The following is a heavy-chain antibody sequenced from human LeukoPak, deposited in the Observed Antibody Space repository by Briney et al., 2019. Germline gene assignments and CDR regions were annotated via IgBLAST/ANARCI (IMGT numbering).Heavy chain of an antibody. D-gene: IGHD3-10*01. V-gene: IGHV4-39*01. CDR3: ARWAVTGSDYYYYMDV. CDR1: GGSISSSSYY. CDR2: IYYSGST. Sequence: PSETLSLTCTVSGGSISSSSYYWGWIRQPPGKGLEWIGSIYYSGSTYYNPSLKSRVTISVDTSKNQFSLKLSSVTAADTAVYYCARWAVTGSDYYYYMDVWGKGTTVTISS. J-gene: IGHJ6*03.